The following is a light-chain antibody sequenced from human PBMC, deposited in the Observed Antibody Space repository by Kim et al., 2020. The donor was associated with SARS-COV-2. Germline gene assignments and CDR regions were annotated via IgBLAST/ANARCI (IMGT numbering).Light chain of an antibody. Sequence: SYELTQPPSVSVAPGKTARITCGGNNIGSKSVHWYQQKPGQAPMLVIYSNSARPSGIPERFSGSNSGNTATLTISRVEAGDEADYYCQVWDGTSGVFGGGTQLTVL. CDR2: SNS. CDR3: QVWDGTSGV. V-gene: IGLV3-21*04. CDR1: NIGSKS. J-gene: IGLJ3*02.